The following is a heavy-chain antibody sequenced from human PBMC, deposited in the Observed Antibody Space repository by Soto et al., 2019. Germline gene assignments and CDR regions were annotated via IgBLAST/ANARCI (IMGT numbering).Heavy chain of an antibody. J-gene: IGHJ6*03. D-gene: IGHD2-2*01. CDR2: INAGNGNT. V-gene: IGHV1-3*01. CDR3: ARVCTSCQRVYYYYMDV. CDR1: GYTFTSYA. Sequence: QVQLVQSGAEVKKPGASVKVSCKASGYTFTSYAMHWVRQAPGQRLEWMGWINAGNGNTKYSQKFQGRVTITRDTSASTAYMELSSLRSEDTAVYYCARVCTSCQRVYYYYMDVWGKGTTVTVSS.